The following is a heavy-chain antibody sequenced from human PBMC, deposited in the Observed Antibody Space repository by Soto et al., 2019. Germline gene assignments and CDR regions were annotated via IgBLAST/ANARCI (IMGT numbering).Heavy chain of an antibody. CDR3: ARSEDTAMTYYYFDY. V-gene: IGHV3-30-3*01. CDR2: ISYDGSNK. CDR1: GFTFSTYA. D-gene: IGHD5-18*01. Sequence: QVQLVESGGGVVQPGRSLRLSCAASGFTFSTYAIHWVRQAPGKGLEWVAVISYDGSNKYYADSVKGRFTISRDNSKNTLYLQMNSLRAEDTAVYSCARSEDTAMTYYYFDYWGQGTLVTVSS. J-gene: IGHJ4*01.